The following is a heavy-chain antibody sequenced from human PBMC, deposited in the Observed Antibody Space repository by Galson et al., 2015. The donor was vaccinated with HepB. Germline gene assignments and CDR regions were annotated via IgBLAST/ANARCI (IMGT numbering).Heavy chain of an antibody. J-gene: IGHJ3*02. Sequence: GTFSSYTISWVRQAPGQGLEWLGRIIPILGIANYAQKFQGRVTITADKSTSTAYMELSSLRSEDTAVYYCASATIVVVVAATQDAFDIWGQGTMVTVSS. CDR3: ASATIVVVVAATQDAFDI. CDR1: GTFSSYT. CDR2: IIPILGIA. V-gene: IGHV1-69*02. D-gene: IGHD2-15*01.